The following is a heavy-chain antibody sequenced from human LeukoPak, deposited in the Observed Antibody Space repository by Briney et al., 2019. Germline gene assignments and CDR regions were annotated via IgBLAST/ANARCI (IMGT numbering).Heavy chain of an antibody. J-gene: IGHJ4*02. CDR1: GFTFSTYW. Sequence: GGSLRLSCVASGFTFSTYWMHWVRQAPGKGLVWVSRINSDGSSTSYADSVKGRFTISRDNAKNTLYPQMNSLRAEDTAVYYCVRIVGVPTADNYWGQGTLVTVSS. CDR3: VRIVGVPTADNY. D-gene: IGHD2-2*01. CDR2: INSDGSST. V-gene: IGHV3-74*01.